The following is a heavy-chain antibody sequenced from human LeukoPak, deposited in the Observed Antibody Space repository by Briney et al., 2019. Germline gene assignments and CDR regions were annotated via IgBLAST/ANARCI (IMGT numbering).Heavy chain of an antibody. CDR3: AREDETYDSSGYEAFDI. CDR2: IYHSGRT. D-gene: IGHD3-22*01. V-gene: IGHV4-38-2*02. Sequence: PSETLSLTCTVSGYSISSGYYWGWIRQPPGKGLEWIGSIYHSGRTYYNPSLKSRVTISVDTSKNRFSLKLSSLTAADTAVYYCAREDETYDSSGYEAFDIWGQGTMVTVSS. CDR1: GYSISSGYY. J-gene: IGHJ3*02.